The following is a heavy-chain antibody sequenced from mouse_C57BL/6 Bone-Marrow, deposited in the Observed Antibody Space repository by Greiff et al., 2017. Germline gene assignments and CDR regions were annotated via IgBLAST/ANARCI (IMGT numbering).Heavy chain of an antibody. CDR3: ARQGSNCPWCAY. CDR2: ISSGSSTI. J-gene: IGHJ3*01. D-gene: IGHD2-5*01. V-gene: IGHV5-17*01. CDR1: GFTFSDYG. Sequence: EVKLMESGGGLVKPGGSLKLSCAASGFTFSDYGMHWVRQAPEKGLEWVAYISSGSSTIYYADTVKGRFTISRDNAKNTLFLQMTSLRSEDTAMYYCARQGSNCPWCAYWGQGTLVTVSA.